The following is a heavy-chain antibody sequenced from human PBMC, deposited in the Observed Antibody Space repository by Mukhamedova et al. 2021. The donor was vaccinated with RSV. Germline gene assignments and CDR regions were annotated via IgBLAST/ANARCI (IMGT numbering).Heavy chain of an antibody. CDR3: TRDPDKRHYYDSSGSFDY. D-gene: IGHD3-22*01. V-gene: IGHV3-49*02. CDR2: IRSKAYGGTT. Sequence: QSTWGGLEWVGFIRSKAYGGTTEYAASVKGRFTISRDDSKSIAYLQMNSLKTEDTAVYYCTRDPDKRHYYDSSGSFDYWGQGTLVTVSS. J-gene: IGHJ4*02.